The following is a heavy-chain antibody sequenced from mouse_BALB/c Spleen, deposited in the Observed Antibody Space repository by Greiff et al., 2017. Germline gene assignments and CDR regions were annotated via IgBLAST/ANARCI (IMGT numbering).Heavy chain of an antibody. J-gene: IGHJ3*01. CDR1: GDSITSGY. Sequence: EVKLEESGPSLVKPSQTLSLTCSVTGDSITSGYWNWIRKFPGNKLEYMGYISYSGSTYYNPSLKSRISITRDTSKNQYYLQLNSVTTEDTATYYCARSYYRYDWFAYWGQGTLVTVSA. V-gene: IGHV3-8*02. CDR2: ISYSGST. CDR3: ARSYYRYDWFAY. D-gene: IGHD2-14*01.